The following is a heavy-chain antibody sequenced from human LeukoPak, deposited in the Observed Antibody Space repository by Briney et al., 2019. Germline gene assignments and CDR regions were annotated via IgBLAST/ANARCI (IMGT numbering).Heavy chain of an antibody. Sequence: QPGGSLRLSCAASGLTSDSFSMNWVRQAPGKGLEWVSGVSGSGDTTYYADSVRGRFTISRDNSMNALYLQMNSLRAEDTAIYYCASRKHYDSPGSYWYYFDYWGQGTLVTVSS. J-gene: IGHJ4*02. V-gene: IGHV3-23*01. D-gene: IGHD3-22*01. CDR3: ASRKHYDSPGSYWYYFDY. CDR1: GLTSDSFS. CDR2: VSGSGDTT.